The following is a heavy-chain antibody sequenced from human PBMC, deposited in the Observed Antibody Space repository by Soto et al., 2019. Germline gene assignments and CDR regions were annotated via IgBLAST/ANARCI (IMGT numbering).Heavy chain of an antibody. CDR2: INGDGRTR. CDR3: TRADSSGYYYVKAFDI. V-gene: IGHV3-74*01. Sequence: GGSLRLSCVASGLTFSNTWTHWVRQVPGRGLVWVSRINGDGRTRTYADSVKGRFTISRDNARNTLYLQMTSLRVEDTAVYYCTRADSSGYYYVKAFDIWGQGTMVTVSS. J-gene: IGHJ3*02. CDR1: GLTFSNTW. D-gene: IGHD3-22*01.